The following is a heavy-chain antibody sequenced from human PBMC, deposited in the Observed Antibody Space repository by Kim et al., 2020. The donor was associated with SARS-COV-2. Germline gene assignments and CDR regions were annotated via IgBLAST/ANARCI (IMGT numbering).Heavy chain of an antibody. D-gene: IGHD3-3*01. Sequence: SETLSLTCTVSGGSISSGGYYWSWIRQHPGKGLEWIGYIYYSGSTYYNPSLKSRVTISVDTSKNQFSLKLSSVTAADTAVYYCARGYYDFWSGYYSHYYYYGMDVWGQGTTVTVSS. V-gene: IGHV4-31*03. CDR1: GGSISSGGYY. CDR3: ARGYYDFWSGYYSHYYYYGMDV. CDR2: IYYSGST. J-gene: IGHJ6*02.